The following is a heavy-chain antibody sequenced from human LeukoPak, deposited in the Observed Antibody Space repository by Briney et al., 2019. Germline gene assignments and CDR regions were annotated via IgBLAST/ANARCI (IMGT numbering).Heavy chain of an antibody. CDR2: IWYDGRNK. D-gene: IGHD1-26*01. Sequence: GRSLRLSCAASGFTFSSYGMHWVRQAPGKGLEWVAVIWYDGRNKYYADSVKGRFTISRDNSKNTLYLQMNSLRAEDTAVYYCARASGGAQIDYWGQGTLVTVSS. J-gene: IGHJ4*02. CDR3: ARASGGAQIDY. V-gene: IGHV3-33*01. CDR1: GFTFSSYG.